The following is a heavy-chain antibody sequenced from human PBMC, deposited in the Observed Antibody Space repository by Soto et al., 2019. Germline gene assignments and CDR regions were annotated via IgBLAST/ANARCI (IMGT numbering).Heavy chain of an antibody. CDR1: GFIFKDYA. CDR2: ISGSGEST. J-gene: IGHJ4*02. CDR3: AILATTVIQARPFDY. Sequence: GGSLRLSCAASGFIFKDYAMSWVRQAPGKGLEWVSAISGSGESTYSADSVKGRFTISRDNSKNTLYLQMNSLRAEDTAVYYCAILATTVIQARPFDYWGQGTLVTVSS. D-gene: IGHD4-4*01. V-gene: IGHV3-23*01.